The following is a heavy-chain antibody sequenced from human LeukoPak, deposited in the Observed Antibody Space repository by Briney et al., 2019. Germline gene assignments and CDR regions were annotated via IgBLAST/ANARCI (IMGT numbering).Heavy chain of an antibody. CDR3: ARDPYDSSGYYFFSYYFDH. Sequence: GGSLRLSCAASGFAFSNYVMNWVRQAPGKGLEWISYISSSGRTIYYADSVKGRFTISRDNAKNSLYLQMNSLRAEDTAVYYCARDPYDSSGYYFFSYYFDHWGQGTLVTVSS. D-gene: IGHD3-22*01. CDR2: ISSSGRTI. CDR1: GFAFSNYV. J-gene: IGHJ4*02. V-gene: IGHV3-48*04.